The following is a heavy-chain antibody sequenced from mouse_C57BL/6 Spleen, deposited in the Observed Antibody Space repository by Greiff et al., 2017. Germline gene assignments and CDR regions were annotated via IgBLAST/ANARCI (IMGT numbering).Heavy chain of an antibody. J-gene: IGHJ2*01. V-gene: IGHV5-17*01. D-gene: IGHD2-4*01. CDR2: ISSGSSTI. CDR1: GFTFSDYG. Sequence: VQLQQSGGGLVKPGGSLKLSCAASGFTFSDYGMHWVRQAPEKGLEWVAYISSGSSTIYYADTVKGRFTISRDNAKNTLFLQMTSLRSEDTAMYYCARTYYDYDEGFYYFDYWGQGTTLTVSS. CDR3: ARTYYDYDEGFYYFDY.